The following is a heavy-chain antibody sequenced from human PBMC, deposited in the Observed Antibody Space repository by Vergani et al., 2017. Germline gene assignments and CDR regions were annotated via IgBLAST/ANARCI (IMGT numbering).Heavy chain of an antibody. J-gene: IGHJ4*02. CDR3: AKDRYSCSYSYFDC. CDR1: GFTFDDYA. Sequence: EVQLVESGGGLVQPGRSLRLSCAASGFTFDDYAMHWVRQAPGKGLEWVLGISWNSGSIGYADSVKGRFTISRDNAKNSLYLQMNSLRAEDTALYYCAKDRYSCSYSYFDCWSQGSLVTVSS. V-gene: IGHV3-9*01. CDR2: ISWNSGSI. D-gene: IGHD1-26*01.